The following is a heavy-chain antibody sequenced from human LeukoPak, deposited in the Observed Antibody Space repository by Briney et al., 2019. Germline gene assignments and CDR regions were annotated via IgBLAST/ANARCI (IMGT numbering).Heavy chain of an antibody. V-gene: IGHV4-39*07. CDR3: ARDLPLDDYGSGSSDAFDI. J-gene: IGHJ3*02. CDR2: GDYSGST. D-gene: IGHD3-10*01. Sequence: PSETLSLTCTVSSDFFSSVTDYWAWIRQPPGKGLEWIASGDYSGSTYYNPSLKSRVTISVDTSKNQFSLKLSSVTAADTAVYYCARDLPLDDYGSGSSDAFDIWGQGTMVTVSS. CDR1: SDFFSSVTDY.